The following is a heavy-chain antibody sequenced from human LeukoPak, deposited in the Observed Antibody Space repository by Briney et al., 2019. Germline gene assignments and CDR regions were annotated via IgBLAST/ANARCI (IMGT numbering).Heavy chain of an antibody. J-gene: IGHJ1*01. D-gene: IGHD6-13*01. Sequence: GESLKTSCKGSGYSFTSYWSGCVRQMPGKGLEWMWIIYPGDYDTRYSQSFQGKVTISADKSISTAYLQWSSLKASDTAMYYCARLYYSSSWYPGYFQHWGQGTLVTVSS. CDR2: IYPGDYDT. V-gene: IGHV5-51*01. CDR3: ARLYYSSSWYPGYFQH. CDR1: GYSFTSYW.